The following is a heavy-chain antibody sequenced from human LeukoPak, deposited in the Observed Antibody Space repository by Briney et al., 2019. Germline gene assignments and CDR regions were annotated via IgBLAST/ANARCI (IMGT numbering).Heavy chain of an antibody. V-gene: IGHV4-59*01. D-gene: IGHD6-6*01. J-gene: IGHJ6*02. Sequence: KPSETLSLTCTVSGGSMSSYYWSWIRQPPGKGLEWIGYIYYSGTTSYNPSLKSRVTISVDTSKNQFSLKLRSVTAADTAVYYCARGRRSISQYYGMDVWGQGTTVTVSS. CDR2: IYYSGTT. CDR3: ARGRRSISQYYGMDV. CDR1: GGSMSSYY.